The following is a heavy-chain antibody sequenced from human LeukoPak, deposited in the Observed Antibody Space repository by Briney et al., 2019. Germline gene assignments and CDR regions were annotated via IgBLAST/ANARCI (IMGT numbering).Heavy chain of an antibody. CDR3: ARGTWIQPGWDSYYFDY. Sequence: ASVKVSCKVSGYTLTELSMHWVRQAPGKGLEWMGGFDPEDGETIYAQKFQGRVTMTEDTSTDTAYMELSSLRSEDTAVYYCARGTWIQPGWDSYYFDYWGQGTLVTVSS. J-gene: IGHJ4*02. CDR1: GYTLTELS. D-gene: IGHD5-18*01. CDR2: FDPEDGET. V-gene: IGHV1-24*01.